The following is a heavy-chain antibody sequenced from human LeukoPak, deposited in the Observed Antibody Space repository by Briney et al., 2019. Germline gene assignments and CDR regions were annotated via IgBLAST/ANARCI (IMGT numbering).Heavy chain of an antibody. J-gene: IGHJ4*02. CDR3: ARESSSWYSPSDY. CDR2: ISGSGDNT. D-gene: IGHD6-13*01. Sequence: GGSLRLSCAASGFTFSSCAMNWVRQAPGTGLEWVSSISGSGDNTYYADSVKGRFTISRDNAKNSLYLQMNSLRAEDTALYYCARESSSWYSPSDYWGQGTLVTVSS. CDR1: GFTFSSCA. V-gene: IGHV3-23*01.